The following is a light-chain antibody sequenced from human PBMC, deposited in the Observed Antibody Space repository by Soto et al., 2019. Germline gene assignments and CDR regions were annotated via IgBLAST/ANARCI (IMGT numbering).Light chain of an antibody. CDR2: GAS. CDR1: QSININS. CDR3: QQCGPSPWT. J-gene: IGKJ1*01. V-gene: IGKV3-20*01. Sequence: EIVLTQSPGTLSLSPGERATLSCRASQSININSVAWYQQKPGQAPRLLIYGASSRATGVPDRFTVSGSGTDFTLIISRLEPEDFAVYYCQQCGPSPWTCGQGTKV.